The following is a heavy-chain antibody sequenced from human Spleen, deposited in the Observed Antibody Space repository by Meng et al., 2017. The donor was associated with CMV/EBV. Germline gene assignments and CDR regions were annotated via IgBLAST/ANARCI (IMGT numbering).Heavy chain of an antibody. D-gene: IGHD1-1*01. CDR3: ARETHCTTPNCFSNWFDP. CDR1: GGSISSYY. Sequence: SETLSLTCTVSGGSISSYYWSWIRQPPGKGLEWIGYIYYSGSTNYNPSLKSRVTISVDTSKNQFSLTLGFVTAADTAVYYCARETHCTTPNCFSNWFDPWGQGTLVTVSS. V-gene: IGHV4-59*12. J-gene: IGHJ5*02. CDR2: IYYSGST.